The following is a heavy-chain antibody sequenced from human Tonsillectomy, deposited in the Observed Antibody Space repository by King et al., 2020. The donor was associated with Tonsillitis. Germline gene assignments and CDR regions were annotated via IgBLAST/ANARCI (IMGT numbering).Heavy chain of an antibody. CDR1: GGSIRSYY. J-gene: IGHJ2*01. CDR2: VYYTGST. V-gene: IGHV4-59*01. CDR3: ARDAYYDFWSGYSPYWYFDL. D-gene: IGHD3-3*01. Sequence: QLQESGPGLVKPSETLSLTCSVSGGSIRSYYWSWIRQPPGKGLEWIAYVYYTGSTNYNPSLKSRVTIPVDTSKNQFSLKLGSVTAADTAVYYCARDAYYDFWSGYSPYWYFDLWGRGTLVTVSS.